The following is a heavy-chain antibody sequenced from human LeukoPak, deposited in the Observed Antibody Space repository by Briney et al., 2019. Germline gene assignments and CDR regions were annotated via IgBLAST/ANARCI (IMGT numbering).Heavy chain of an antibody. CDR1: GGSISDGGYY. D-gene: IGHD1-14*01. V-gene: IGHV4-31*11. J-gene: IGHJ4*02. CDR3: ARGGDRRGFDY. Sequence: KPSETLSLTCAVSGGSISDGGYYWSWIRQHPGKGLEWIGYIYDSGATYYSPALQSRVAISGDTSDNNFSLKLRTLTAADTAVYYCARGGDRRGFDYWGQGTLVTVSS. CDR2: IYDSGAT.